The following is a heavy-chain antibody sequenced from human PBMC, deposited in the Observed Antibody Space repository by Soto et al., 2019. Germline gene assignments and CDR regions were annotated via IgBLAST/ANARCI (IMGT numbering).Heavy chain of an antibody. Sequence: QVQLVQSGAEVKRPGSSVKVSCKASGDTFNFYSINWVRQAPGLGLEWMGRVNPILSMSNYAQRFQGRVTMTADNSTSTAYIELSGLRSEDTAIYYCATSYGSGYRAFDFWGQGALVTVSS. J-gene: IGHJ4*02. V-gene: IGHV1-69*04. CDR1: GDTFNFYS. D-gene: IGHD3-10*01. CDR3: ATSYGSGYRAFDF. CDR2: VNPILSMS.